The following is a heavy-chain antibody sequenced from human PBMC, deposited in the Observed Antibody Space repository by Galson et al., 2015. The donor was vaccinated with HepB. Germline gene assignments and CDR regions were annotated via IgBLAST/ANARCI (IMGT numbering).Heavy chain of an antibody. V-gene: IGHV3-23*01. J-gene: IGHJ4*02. D-gene: IGHD5-18*01. CDR3: AKDLIQLPATGDY. CDR1: GFTFSSYA. Sequence: SLRLSCAASGFTFSSYAMSWVRQAPGKGLEWVSAISGSVGSTYYADSVKGRFTISRDNSKNTLYLQMNSLRAEDTAVYYCAKDLIQLPATGDYWGQGTLVTVSS. CDR2: ISGSVGST.